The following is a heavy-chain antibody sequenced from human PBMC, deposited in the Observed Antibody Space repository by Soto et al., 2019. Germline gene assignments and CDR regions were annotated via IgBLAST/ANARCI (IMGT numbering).Heavy chain of an antibody. CDR3: ARGDRGAFDL. V-gene: IGHV3-74*01. D-gene: IGHD1-26*01. Sequence: EVQLLESGGGLVQPGESLRLSCAASGFTFSYYWMPWVRQAPGMGLVWVSRIHSDGSSTTYADSVKGRFTISRDNARNTLYLQMNSLRAEDTAVYYCARGDRGAFDLWGQGTVLTVSS. CDR2: IHSDGSST. CDR1: GFTFSYYW. J-gene: IGHJ3*01.